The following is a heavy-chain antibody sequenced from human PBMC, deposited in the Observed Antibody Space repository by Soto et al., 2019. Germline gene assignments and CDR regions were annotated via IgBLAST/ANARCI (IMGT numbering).Heavy chain of an antibody. J-gene: IGHJ4*02. V-gene: IGHV4-38-2*02. CDR2: IYHSGST. D-gene: IGHD2-15*01. CDR3: ARDKHGNPFDY. CDR1: GYSISSGYY. Sequence: SETLSLTCAVSGYSISSGYYWGWIRQPPGKGLEWIGSIYHSGSTYYNPSLKSRVTISVDTSKNQFSLKLSSVTAADTAVYYCARDKHGNPFDYWGQGTLVTFSS.